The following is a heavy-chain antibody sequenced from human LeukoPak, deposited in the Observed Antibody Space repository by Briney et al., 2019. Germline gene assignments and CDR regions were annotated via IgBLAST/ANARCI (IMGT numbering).Heavy chain of an antibody. J-gene: IGHJ4*02. CDR3: ARVSDFYQPDFDY. D-gene: IGHD3-3*01. V-gene: IGHV1-69*04. CDR1: GYTFTSYY. CDR2: IIPILGIA. Sequence: GASVKVSCKASGYTFTSYYMHWVRQAPGQGLEWMGRIIPILGIANYAQKFQGRVTITADKSTSTAYMELSSLRSEDTAVYYCARVSDFYQPDFDYWGQGTLVTVSS.